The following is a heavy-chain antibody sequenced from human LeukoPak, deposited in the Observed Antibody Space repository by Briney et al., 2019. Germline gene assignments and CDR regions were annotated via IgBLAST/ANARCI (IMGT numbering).Heavy chain of an antibody. CDR2: IGTHTGNR. V-gene: IGHV1-18*01. CDR3: TRDRAGWELTGNFDY. D-gene: IGHD1-26*01. CDR1: GYTFTKYG. J-gene: IGHJ4*02. Sequence: ASVKVSCKASGYTFTKYGVSWVRQAPGQGLEWMGWIGTHTGNRNYVKKFQGRVTLTTETSTGTAYMELKSLRSDDTAVYYCTRDRAGWELTGNFDYWGQGTLVTVSS.